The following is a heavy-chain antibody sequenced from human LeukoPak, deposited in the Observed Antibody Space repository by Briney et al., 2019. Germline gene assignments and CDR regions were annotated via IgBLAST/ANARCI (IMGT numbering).Heavy chain of an antibody. Sequence: ASVTVSCKAPGYTFTTYYMHWVRQAPGQGPEWMGWINPYSGGTNSAQQLQGRVTMTRDTSISTAYMELSRLRSDDTAVYYCARATYTSSWYHDGFDIWGQGTMVTVSS. CDR1: GYTFTTYY. CDR3: ARATYTSSWYHDGFDI. V-gene: IGHV1-2*02. CDR2: INPYSGGT. D-gene: IGHD6-13*01. J-gene: IGHJ3*02.